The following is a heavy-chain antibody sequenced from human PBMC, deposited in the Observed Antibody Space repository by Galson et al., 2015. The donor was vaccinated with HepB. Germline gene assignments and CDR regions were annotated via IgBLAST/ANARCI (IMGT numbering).Heavy chain of an antibody. Sequence: ETLSLTCAVYGGSFSGYYWSWIRQPPGKGLEWIGEINHSGSTNYNPSLKSRVTISVDTSKNQFSLKLSSVTAADTAVYYCARAASSGYGPWGQGTLVTVSS. D-gene: IGHD3-22*01. CDR2: INHSGST. V-gene: IGHV4-34*01. J-gene: IGHJ5*02. CDR3: ARAASSGYGP. CDR1: GGSFSGYY.